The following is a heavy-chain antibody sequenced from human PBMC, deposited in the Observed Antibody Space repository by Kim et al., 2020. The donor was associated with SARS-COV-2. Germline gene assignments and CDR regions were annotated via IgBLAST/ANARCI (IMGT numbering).Heavy chain of an antibody. CDR3: AKGNSGSYLAFDY. D-gene: IGHD1-26*01. Sequence: YADSVKGRFTITSDNSENTLYLQMNSLRAEDTAVYYCAKGNSGSYLAFDYWGQGTLVTVSS. J-gene: IGHJ4*02. V-gene: IGHV3-23*01.